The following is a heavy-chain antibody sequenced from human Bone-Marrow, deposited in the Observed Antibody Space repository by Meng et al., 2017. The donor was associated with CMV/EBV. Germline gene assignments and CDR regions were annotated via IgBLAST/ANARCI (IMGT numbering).Heavy chain of an antibody. Sequence: GESLKISCAASGFTFSSYWMHWVRQAPGKGLVWVSRINSDGSSTSYADSVKGRFTISRDNAKNTLYLQMNSLRAEDTAVYYCAKMFGYCSSTSCYNGDYYYYGMDVWGQGTTVTVSS. D-gene: IGHD2-2*02. CDR2: INSDGSST. V-gene: IGHV3-74*01. CDR1: GFTFSSYW. J-gene: IGHJ6*02. CDR3: AKMFGYCSSTSCYNGDYYYYGMDV.